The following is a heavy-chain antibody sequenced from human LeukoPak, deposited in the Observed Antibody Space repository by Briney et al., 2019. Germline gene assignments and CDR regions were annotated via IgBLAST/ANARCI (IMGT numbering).Heavy chain of an antibody. J-gene: IGHJ4*02. CDR3: AKGDYYDSSGYVDY. V-gene: IGHV3-74*01. D-gene: IGHD3-22*01. Sequence: PGGSLRLSCAASGFIFSSYWMHWVRQAPGKGLVWVSRINSDGSSTSYADSVKGRFTIYRDNAKTTLYLQMNSLRAEDTAMYYCAKGDYYDSSGYVDYWGQGTLVTVSS. CDR1: GFIFSSYW. CDR2: INSDGSST.